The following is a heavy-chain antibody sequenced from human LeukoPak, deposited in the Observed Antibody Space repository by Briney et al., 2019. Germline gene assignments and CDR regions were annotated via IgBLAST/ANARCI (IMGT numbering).Heavy chain of an antibody. Sequence: GASVKVSCKASGYTFTNYGITRMQQAPGQGLEWMGWINTYNGNTNYAQKLQGRVTITTDTSTSTAYMELRSLRSDDTAVFYCARDLVDGVGAPGAYWGQGALVTVSS. CDR1: GYTFTNYG. CDR2: INTYNGNT. V-gene: IGHV1-18*01. D-gene: IGHD1-26*01. J-gene: IGHJ4*02. CDR3: ARDLVDGVGAPGAY.